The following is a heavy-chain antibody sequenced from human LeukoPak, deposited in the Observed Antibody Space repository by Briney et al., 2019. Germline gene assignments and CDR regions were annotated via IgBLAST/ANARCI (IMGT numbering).Heavy chain of an antibody. V-gene: IGHV4-59*01. CDR2: IYYSGST. CDR1: GGSISSYY. Sequence: PSETLSLTCTVSGGSISSYYWSWIRQPPGKGLEWIGYIYYSGSTNYNPSLKSRVTISVDTSKNQFSLKLSSVTAADTAVYYCARELGRAFDIWGQGKLVTVSS. CDR3: ARELGRAFDI. J-gene: IGHJ3*02.